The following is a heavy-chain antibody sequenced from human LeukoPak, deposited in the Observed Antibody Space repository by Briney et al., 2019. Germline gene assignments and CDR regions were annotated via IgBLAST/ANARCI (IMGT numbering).Heavy chain of an antibody. CDR1: GGSISSSSYY. V-gene: IGHV4-39*01. Sequence: PSETLSLTCTVSGGSISSSSYYWGWIRQPPGKGLEWIGSIYYSGSTYYNPSFKSRVTISVDTSKNQFSLKLSSVTAADTAVYYCARSDTYDSSGYEAFDIWGQGTMVTVSS. D-gene: IGHD3-22*01. CDR2: IYYSGST. J-gene: IGHJ3*02. CDR3: ARSDTYDSSGYEAFDI.